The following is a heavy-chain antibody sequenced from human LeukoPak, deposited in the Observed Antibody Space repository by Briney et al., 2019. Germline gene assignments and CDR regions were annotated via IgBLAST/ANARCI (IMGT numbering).Heavy chain of an antibody. CDR3: ARDSSGYAYYFDY. D-gene: IGHD5-12*01. CDR1: GGSISSYY. V-gene: IGHV4-59*01. CDR2: THYSGST. Sequence: SETLSLTCTVSGGSISSYYWSWIRQPPGKGLEWIGYTHYSGSTSYNPSLKSRVTISADTSKNQFSLKLTSVTAADTAVYYCARDSSGYAYYFDYWGQGTLLTVSS. J-gene: IGHJ4*02.